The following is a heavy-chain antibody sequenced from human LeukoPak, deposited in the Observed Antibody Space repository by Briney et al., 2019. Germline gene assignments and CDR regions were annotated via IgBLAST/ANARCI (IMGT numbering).Heavy chain of an antibody. V-gene: IGHV3-21*01. CDR2: ISSSSSYI. J-gene: IGHJ4*02. Sequence: PGGSLRLSCAASGFTFSSYSMNWVRQAPGKGLEWVSSISSSSSYIYYADSVKGRFTISRDNAKNSLYLQMNSLRAEDTAVYYCATHPGSLLVGATLGFDYWGQGTLVTVSS. CDR3: ATHPGSLLVGATLGFDY. CDR1: GFTFSSYS. D-gene: IGHD1-26*01.